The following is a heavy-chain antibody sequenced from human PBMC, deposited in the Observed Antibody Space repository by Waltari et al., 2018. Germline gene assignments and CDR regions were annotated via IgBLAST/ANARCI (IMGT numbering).Heavy chain of an antibody. Sequence: EVQLVESGGGLAQPGGSLRRSGAAAGFTFSSYSVNWVRQAPGKGLGWVSYISAGSGNKRYADSVEGRFSISRDNTRNSLSLQMNSLRVEDTAVYYCVRDHRFAFDNWGQGTVVSVSS. CDR2: ISAGSGNK. V-gene: IGHV3-48*04. CDR1: GFTFSSYS. CDR3: VRDHRFAFDN. J-gene: IGHJ3*02.